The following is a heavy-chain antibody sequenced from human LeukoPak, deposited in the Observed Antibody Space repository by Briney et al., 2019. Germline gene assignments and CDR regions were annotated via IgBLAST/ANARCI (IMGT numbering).Heavy chain of an antibody. CDR2: INAGNGNT. CDR1: GFTFTSYA. CDR3: ARDAIFFDY. D-gene: IGHD2/OR15-2a*01. Sequence: ASVKVSCKTSGFTFTSYAMHWVRQAPGQSLEWMGWINAGNGNTKYSQKFQGRVTITSDTSATTAYMELRSLRSEDTAVYYCARDAIFFDYWGQGTLVTVSS. V-gene: IGHV1-3*01. J-gene: IGHJ4*02.